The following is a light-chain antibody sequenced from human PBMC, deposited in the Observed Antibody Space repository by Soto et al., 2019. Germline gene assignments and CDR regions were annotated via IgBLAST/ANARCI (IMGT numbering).Light chain of an antibody. CDR2: LGS. V-gene: IGKV2-28*01. CDR1: QSLLHRTGYMH. J-gene: IGKJ2*01. Sequence: DIVMTQSPLSLPVTPGEPASISCRSSQSLLHRTGYMHLDWYLQKPGQSTQLLIYLGSHRDSGVPDMFSGSGSGTDFTLKISRVETEDVGVHYFMQALEPPYTFGQGTKLEI. CDR3: MQALEPPYT.